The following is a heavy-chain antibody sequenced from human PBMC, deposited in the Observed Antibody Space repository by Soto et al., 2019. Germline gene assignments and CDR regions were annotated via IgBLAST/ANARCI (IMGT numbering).Heavy chain of an antibody. D-gene: IGHD3-22*01. V-gene: IGHV4-59*01. Sequence: SETLSLTCTVSGGSISSYYWSWIRQPPGKGLEWIGYIYYSGSTNYNPSLKSRVTISVDTSKNQFSLKLISVTAADTAVYYCARVPNYYDSSGYPIPMFDYWGQGTLVTVS. CDR3: ARVPNYYDSSGYPIPMFDY. CDR2: IYYSGST. CDR1: GGSISSYY. J-gene: IGHJ4*02.